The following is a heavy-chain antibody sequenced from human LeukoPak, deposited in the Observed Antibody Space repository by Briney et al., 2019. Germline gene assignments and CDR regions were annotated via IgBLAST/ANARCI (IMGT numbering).Heavy chain of an antibody. V-gene: IGHV7-4-1*02. J-gene: IGHJ4*02. CDR1: GYTFTIYA. CDR3: ARAARRDSSGYYYVGY. D-gene: IGHD3-22*01. CDR2: INTNTGNP. Sequence: AASVNVSCKASGYTFTIYAMNWVRQAPGQGLEWMGCINTNTGNPTYAQGFTGRFVFSLDTSVSTAYLQISSLKAEDTAVYYCARAARRDSSGYYYVGYWGQGTLVTVSS.